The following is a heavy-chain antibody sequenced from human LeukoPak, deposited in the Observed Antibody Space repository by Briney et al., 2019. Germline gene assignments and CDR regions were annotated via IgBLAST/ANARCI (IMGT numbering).Heavy chain of an antibody. CDR2: INTDGSST. J-gene: IGHJ3*02. Sequence: GGSLRLTCAASGFTFSSYWMHWVRQAPGKGLVWVSRINTDGSSTSYADSVKGRFTISRDNAKNTLYLQMNSLRAEDTAVYYCARVGSGALNDAFDIWGQGTMVTVSS. CDR3: ARVGSGALNDAFDI. CDR1: GFTFSSYW. D-gene: IGHD6-19*01. V-gene: IGHV3-74*01.